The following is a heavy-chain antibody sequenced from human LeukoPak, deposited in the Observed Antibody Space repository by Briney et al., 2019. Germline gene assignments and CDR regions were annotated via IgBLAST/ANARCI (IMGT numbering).Heavy chain of an antibody. CDR3: AKYYGSGSYYYYYMDV. CDR2: ISGSGGST. Sequence: GGSLRLSCAASGFTFSSYAMHWVRQAPGKGLEWVSAISGSGGSTYYADSVKSRFTISRDNSKNTLYLQMNSLRAEDTAVYYCAKYYGSGSYYYYYMDVWGKGTTVTVSS. J-gene: IGHJ6*03. V-gene: IGHV3-23*01. D-gene: IGHD3-10*01. CDR1: GFTFSSYA.